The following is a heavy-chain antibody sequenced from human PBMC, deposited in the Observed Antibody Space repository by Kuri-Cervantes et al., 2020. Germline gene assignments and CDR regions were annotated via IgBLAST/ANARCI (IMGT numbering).Heavy chain of an antibody. CDR1: GYTFTGYY. V-gene: IGHV1-3*01. D-gene: IGHD3-16*02. CDR2: INAGNGNT. CDR3: ARRITFGGVITQGEYNWFDP. J-gene: IGHJ5*02. Sequence: ASVKVSCKASGYTFTGYYMHWVRQAPGQGLEWMGWINAGNGNTKYSQKFQGRVTITRDTSASTAYMELSSLRSEDTAVYYCARRITFGGVITQGEYNWFDPWGQGTLVTVSS.